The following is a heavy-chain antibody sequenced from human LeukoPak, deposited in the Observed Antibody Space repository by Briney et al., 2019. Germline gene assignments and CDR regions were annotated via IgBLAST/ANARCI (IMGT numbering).Heavy chain of an antibody. V-gene: IGHV4-59*01. Sequence: SETLSLTCTVSGGSISSYYWSWIRQPPGKGLEWIGYIHNSGSTSYNSSLKSRVTISADMSKNQVSLKLTSVTAADTAVYYCASCIVGANWFDPWGQGILVTVSS. CDR2: IHNSGST. CDR3: ASCIVGANWFDP. CDR1: GGSISSYY. J-gene: IGHJ5*02. D-gene: IGHD1-26*01.